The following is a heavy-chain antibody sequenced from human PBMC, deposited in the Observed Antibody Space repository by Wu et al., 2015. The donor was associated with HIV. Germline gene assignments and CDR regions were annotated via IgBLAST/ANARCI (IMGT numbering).Heavy chain of an antibody. J-gene: IGHJ4*02. D-gene: IGHD6-19*01. V-gene: IGHV1-18*01. CDR1: GYTFTTYG. CDR2: ISAHNGNT. Sequence: QVQLVQSGAEVKKPGASVKVSCKASGYTFTTYGISWVRQAPGQGLEWMGWISAHNGNTDFAQKLQGRVTMTTDTSTSTAYMELRSLRSDDTAVYYCARVGLSIAVAGTFEYWGQGTLVTVSS. CDR3: ARVGLSIAVAGTFEY.